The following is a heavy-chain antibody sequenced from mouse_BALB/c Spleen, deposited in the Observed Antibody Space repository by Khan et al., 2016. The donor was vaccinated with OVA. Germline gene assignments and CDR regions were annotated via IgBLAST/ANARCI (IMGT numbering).Heavy chain of an antibody. CDR3: ARRNYYGYALDY. J-gene: IGHJ4*01. D-gene: IGHD1-1*01. V-gene: IGHV3-2*02. CDR2: ISYSGST. Sequence: EVKLLESGPGLVKPSQSLSLSCTVYGYSITSNYAWNWIRQLPENKMEWMGYISYSGSTNYNPYLKRRLSFTRDTSKNQFFLLLHSRPTKDAATSYCARRNYYGYALDYWGPGTSVTVSS. CDR1: GYSITSNYA.